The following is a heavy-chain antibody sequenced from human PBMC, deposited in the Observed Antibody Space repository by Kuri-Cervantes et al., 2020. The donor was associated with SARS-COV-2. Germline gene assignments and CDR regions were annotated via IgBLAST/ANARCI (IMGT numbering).Heavy chain of an antibody. V-gene: IGHV4-59*01. CDR1: SGSISSYY. Sequence: SETLSLTCTVSSGSISSYYWSWIRQPPGKGLEWIGYIYYSGSTNYNPSLKSRVTISVDTSKNQFSLKLSSVTAADTAVYYCARDPAYYDSGGYYYGAFDIWGQGTMVTVSS. CDR3: ARDPAYYDSGGYYYGAFDI. CDR2: IYYSGST. J-gene: IGHJ3*02. D-gene: IGHD3-22*01.